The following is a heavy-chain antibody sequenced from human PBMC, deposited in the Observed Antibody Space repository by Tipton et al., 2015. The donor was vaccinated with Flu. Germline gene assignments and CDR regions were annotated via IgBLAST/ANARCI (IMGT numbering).Heavy chain of an antibody. CDR1: GYTFTSYY. CDR2: INPSGGRT. J-gene: IGHJ5*02. CDR3: ARTMIVVAPFDP. Sequence: QLVQSGAEMKKPGASVKLSCKASGYTFTSYYLHWVRQAPGQGLEWMGIINPSGGRTSYAPRFKGRVTMTSDASTSTVYMELGSLTSDDTAVYYCARTMIVVAPFDPWGQGTPVTVSS. D-gene: IGHD3-22*01. V-gene: IGHV1-46*01.